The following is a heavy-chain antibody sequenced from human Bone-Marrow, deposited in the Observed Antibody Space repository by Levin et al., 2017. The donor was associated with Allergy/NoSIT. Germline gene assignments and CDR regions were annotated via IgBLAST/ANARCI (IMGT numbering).Heavy chain of an antibody. Sequence: SQTLSLTCTVSGGSLRGSYWSWIRQPPGKGLEWIGYVHDSENTNSNPSLKSRVSMSVDTSKNLFTLKLKSVTATDTAVYFCARGPPGFSCALDVWGHGRVVTVSS. J-gene: IGHJ3*01. CDR2: VHDSENT. V-gene: IGHV4-59*08. CDR3: ARGPPGFSCALDV. CDR1: GGSLRGSY.